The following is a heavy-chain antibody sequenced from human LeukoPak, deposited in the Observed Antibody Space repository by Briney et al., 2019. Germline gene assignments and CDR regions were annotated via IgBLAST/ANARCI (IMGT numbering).Heavy chain of an antibody. CDR3: ASALRYYYGSGSYFPPTF. V-gene: IGHV4-61*02. CDR2: ISSSGST. J-gene: IGHJ4*02. D-gene: IGHD3-10*01. Sequence: SETLSLTCSVSGGSITSSNYYWRWIRQPAGKGLEWIGRISSSGSTNYNPSLKSRVTISVDTSKNQFSLKLSSVTAADTAVYFCASALRYYYGSGSYFPPTFWGQGTLVTVSS. CDR1: GGSITSSNYY.